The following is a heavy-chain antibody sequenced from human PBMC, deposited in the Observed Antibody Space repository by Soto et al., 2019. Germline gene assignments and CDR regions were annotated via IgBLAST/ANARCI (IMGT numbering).Heavy chain of an antibody. D-gene: IGHD4-17*01. Sequence: QVTLKESGPVLVKPTETLTLTCTVSGFSLSNARMGVSWIRQPPGKALEWLAHIFSNDEKSYSTSLKSRLTSTKDTHKTPVVLTMTNMDPVDTATYYCARNHDYGGDLDCWGQGTLVTVSS. CDR3: ARNHDYGGDLDC. V-gene: IGHV2-26*01. CDR2: IFSNDEK. J-gene: IGHJ4*02. CDR1: GFSLSNARMG.